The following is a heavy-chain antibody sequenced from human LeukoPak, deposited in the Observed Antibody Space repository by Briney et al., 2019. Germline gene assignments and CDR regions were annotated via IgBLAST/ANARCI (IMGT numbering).Heavy chain of an antibody. CDR3: AKDIQWLVPGYFDY. CDR2: ISANGDNT. CDR1: GFTFSSYA. Sequence: GGSVRLSCAASGFTFSSYAMSWVRQAPGKGLEWVSAISANGDNTYYADSVKGRFTISRDNSKNTLYMQMNSLRAEDTAVYYCAKDIQWLVPGYFDYWGQGALVTVSS. V-gene: IGHV3-23*01. D-gene: IGHD6-19*01. J-gene: IGHJ4*02.